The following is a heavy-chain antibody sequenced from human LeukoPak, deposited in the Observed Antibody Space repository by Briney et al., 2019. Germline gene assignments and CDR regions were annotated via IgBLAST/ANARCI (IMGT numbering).Heavy chain of an antibody. V-gene: IGHV4-39*01. CDR2: FFYSGST. Sequence: SETLSLTCTVSGGSISSRPYCWGWIRQPPGKGLEWLGSFFYSGSTNYKPSLKSRVTISVDTSKNQFSLKLSSVTAADTAVYYCATHNTAMVRLYFDYWGQGTLVTVSS. CDR3: ATHNTAMVRLYFDY. D-gene: IGHD5-18*01. CDR1: GGSISSRPYC. J-gene: IGHJ4*02.